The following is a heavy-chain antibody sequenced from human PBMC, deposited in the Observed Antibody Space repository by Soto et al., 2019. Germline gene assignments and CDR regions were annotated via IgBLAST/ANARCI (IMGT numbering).Heavy chain of an antibody. V-gene: IGHV4-31*03. CDR3: ARIERGRSWYADY. CDR2: IYYSGST. Sequence: KTSETLSLTCTVSGGSISSGGYYWSWIRQHPGKGLEWIGYIYYSGSTYYNPSLKSRVTISVDTSKNQFSLKLSSVTAADAAVYYCARIERGRSWYADYWGQGTLVTVSS. D-gene: IGHD6-13*01. J-gene: IGHJ4*02. CDR1: GGSISSGGYY.